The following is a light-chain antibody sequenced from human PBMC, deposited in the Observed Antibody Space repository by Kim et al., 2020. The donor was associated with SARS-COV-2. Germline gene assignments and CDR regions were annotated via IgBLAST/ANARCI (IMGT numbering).Light chain of an antibody. CDR1: SSDVGGYNS. Sequence: PGQSITLSCTGTSSDVGGYNSVSWYQQHPGKAPKLMIYDVSNRPSGVSNRFSGSKSGNTASLTISGLQAEDEADYYCSSYTSSTLVFGTGTKVTVL. CDR3: SSYTSSTLV. V-gene: IGLV2-14*03. CDR2: DVS. J-gene: IGLJ1*01.